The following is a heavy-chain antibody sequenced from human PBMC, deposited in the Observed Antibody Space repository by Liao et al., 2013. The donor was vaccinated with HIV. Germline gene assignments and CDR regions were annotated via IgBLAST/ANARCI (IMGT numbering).Heavy chain of an antibody. Sequence: QVQLQESGPGLVKPSETLSLTCTVSGGSISSSYWSWIRQPAGKELEWIGRIYTSGSTNYNPSLKSRVTMSIDTSKNQFSLRLTSVTAADTAVYYCARVTSVLWSYFDFWGQGVLVTVS. J-gene: IGHJ4*02. CDR3: ARVTSVLWSYFDF. CDR2: IYTSGST. D-gene: IGHD2-21*01. V-gene: IGHV4-4*07. CDR1: GGSISSSY.